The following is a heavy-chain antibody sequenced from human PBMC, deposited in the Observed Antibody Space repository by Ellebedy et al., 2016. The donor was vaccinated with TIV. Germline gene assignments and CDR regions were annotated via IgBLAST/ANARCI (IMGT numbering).Heavy chain of an antibody. CDR2: INPNSGET. V-gene: IGHV1-2*02. CDR3: AGDWDGKRDCFDP. CDR1: GHTFIGYY. D-gene: IGHD1-1*01. Sequence: AASVKVSCKASGHTFIGYYIHWLRQAPGQGLEWMAWINPNSGETKNAQNFQGRVTMTRDKSTSTAYMELGRLRSDDTALYYCAGDWDGKRDCFDPWGQGTLVIVSS. J-gene: IGHJ5*02.